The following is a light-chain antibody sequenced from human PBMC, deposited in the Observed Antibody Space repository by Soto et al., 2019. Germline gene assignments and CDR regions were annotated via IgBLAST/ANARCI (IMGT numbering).Light chain of an antibody. CDR1: QTINNR. CDR3: QQYDSFWTM. CDR2: DVS. Sequence: DIRLTQSPSTQSASIGDRVTIPCRASQTINNRLAWYQQKPGKAPKLLIYDVSTLESGVPSRFSGSGSGTEFTLTISSLQPDDFATYYCQQYDSFWTMFGQGTKVDI. V-gene: IGKV1-5*01. J-gene: IGKJ1*01.